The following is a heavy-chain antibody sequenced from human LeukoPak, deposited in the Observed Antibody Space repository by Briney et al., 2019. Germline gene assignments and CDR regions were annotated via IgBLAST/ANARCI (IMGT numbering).Heavy chain of an antibody. Sequence: ASVKVSCKASGYTFTGYYMHWVRQAPGQGLEWMGWINPNSGGTNYAQKFQGWVTMTRDTSISTAYMELSRLRSDDTAVYYCARETPPGLLGDYWGQGTLVTVSS. CDR1: GYTFTGYY. CDR3: ARETPPGLLGDY. J-gene: IGHJ4*02. CDR2: INPNSGGT. V-gene: IGHV1-2*04. D-gene: IGHD1-26*01.